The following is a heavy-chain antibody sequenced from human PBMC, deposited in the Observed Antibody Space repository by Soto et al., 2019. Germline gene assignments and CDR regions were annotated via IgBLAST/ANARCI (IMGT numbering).Heavy chain of an antibody. CDR1: GGSINSGGYY. D-gene: IGHD3-22*01. CDR3: ASNYYNSKVYGY. Sequence: PSETLSLTCTVSGGSINSGGYYWSWIRQHPGKGLEWIGYINYSGSTNYNPSLKSRITISRDTSKNQSSLKLSSVTAADTAVYYCASNYYNSKVYGYWGQGTLGT. CDR2: INYSGST. V-gene: IGHV4-31*03. J-gene: IGHJ4*02.